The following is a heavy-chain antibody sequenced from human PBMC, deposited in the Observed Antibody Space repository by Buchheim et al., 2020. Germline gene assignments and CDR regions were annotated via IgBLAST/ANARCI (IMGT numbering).Heavy chain of an antibody. CDR2: IYHSGST. Sequence: QLQLQESGSGLVKPSQTLSLTCAVSGGSISSGGYSWSWIRQPPGKGLEWIGYIYHSGSTYYNPSLKSRVTISVDRSKNQFSLKLSSVTAEDTAVYYCARDNLSYFDYWGQGTL. J-gene: IGHJ4*02. CDR1: GGSISSGGYS. V-gene: IGHV4-30-2*01. CDR3: ARDNLSYFDY.